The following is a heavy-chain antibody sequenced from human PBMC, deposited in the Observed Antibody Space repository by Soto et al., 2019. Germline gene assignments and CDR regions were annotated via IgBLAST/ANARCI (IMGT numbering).Heavy chain of an antibody. D-gene: IGHD1-1*01. CDR2: IYSGGST. CDR1: GLSVSSSD. V-gene: IGHV3-53*02. Sequence: EVHLVETGGGLIQPGGSLRLSCAASGLSVSSSDMSWVRQASGKGLEWVSVIYSGGSTHDADSVKGRFTISRDNSRNTVHLQMNSLRVDDTAVYFCSTSSRNENHFAMDAWGQGTTVIVSS. J-gene: IGHJ6*02. CDR3: STSSRNENHFAMDA.